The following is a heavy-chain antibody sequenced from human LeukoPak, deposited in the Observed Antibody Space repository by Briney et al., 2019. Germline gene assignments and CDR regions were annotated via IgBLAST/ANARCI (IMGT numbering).Heavy chain of an antibody. CDR3: AAGVVPAARQGY. CDR1: GGSFSGYY. D-gene: IGHD2-2*01. V-gene: IGHV4-59*01. CDR2: IYYSGST. Sequence: SETLSLTCAVYGGSFSGYYWSWIRQPPGKGLEWIGYIYYSGSTNYNPSLKSRVTISVDTSKNQFSLKLSSVTAADTAVYYCAAGVVPAARQGYWGQGTLVTVSS. J-gene: IGHJ4*02.